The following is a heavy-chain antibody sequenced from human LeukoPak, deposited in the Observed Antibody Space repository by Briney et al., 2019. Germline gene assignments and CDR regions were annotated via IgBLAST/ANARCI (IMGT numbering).Heavy chain of an antibody. CDR1: GFTFSNSW. CDR2: MNQDGSAK. Sequence: PGGPLRLSCAASGFTFSNSWMSWGRQAPGKGLEWVANMNQDGSAKGYVDSVEGRFPISRDNARKYLYLQMSSLRPEDTAVYYCATYTPWVDGDVWGQGTTVTVSS. V-gene: IGHV3-7*01. J-gene: IGHJ6*02. D-gene: IGHD3-16*01. CDR3: ATYTPWVDGDV.